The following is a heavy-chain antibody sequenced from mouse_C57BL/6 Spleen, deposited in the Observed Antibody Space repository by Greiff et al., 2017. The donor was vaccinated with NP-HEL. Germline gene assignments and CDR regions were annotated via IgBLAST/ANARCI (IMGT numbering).Heavy chain of an antibody. CDR3: ARGKLILLQNYFDY. V-gene: IGHV1-26*01. CDR1: GYTFTDYY. Sequence: EVQLQQSGPELVKPGASVKISCKASGYTFTDYYMNWVKQSHGKSLEWIGDINPNNGGTSYNQKFKGKATLTVDKSSSTAYMELRSLTSEDSAVYYCARGKLILLQNYFDYWGQGTTLTVSS. J-gene: IGHJ2*01. CDR2: INPNNGGT. D-gene: IGHD1-1*01.